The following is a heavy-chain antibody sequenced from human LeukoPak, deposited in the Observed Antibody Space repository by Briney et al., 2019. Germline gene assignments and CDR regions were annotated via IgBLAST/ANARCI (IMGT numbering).Heavy chain of an antibody. CDR2: IIPIFGTT. Sequence: SVKVSCKASVGTFSSYAISWVRQAPGQGLEWMVGIIPIFGTTNYAQKFQGRVTITADESTSTAYMELSSLRSEDTAVYYFARESEWMAGSVSEGSGSLSYYMDVWGKGTTVTISS. D-gene: IGHD3-10*01. J-gene: IGHJ6*03. V-gene: IGHV1-69*13. CDR1: VGTFSSYA. CDR3: ARESEWMAGSVSEGSGSLSYYMDV.